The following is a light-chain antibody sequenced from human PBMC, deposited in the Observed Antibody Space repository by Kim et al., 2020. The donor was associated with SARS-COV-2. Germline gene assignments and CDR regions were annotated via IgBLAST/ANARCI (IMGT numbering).Light chain of an antibody. CDR2: DAS. CDR3: QQYDDLPIT. J-gene: IGKJ5*01. V-gene: IGKV1-33*01. Sequence: APLGDRVTITCHASQDIKKYLAGYQQIPDQAPHLLISDASDLETRVPSRFSGSGSGTDFTFHISSLQPEDIATYYCQQYDDLPITFCQGTRLEIK. CDR1: QDIKKY.